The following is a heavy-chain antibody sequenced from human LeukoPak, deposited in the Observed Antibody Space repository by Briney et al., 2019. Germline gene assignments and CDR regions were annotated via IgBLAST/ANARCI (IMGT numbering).Heavy chain of an antibody. CDR2: IYYSGST. V-gene: IGHV4-39*01. CDR3: ARHRYLYDSSGYYWYYYYYYMDV. D-gene: IGHD3-22*01. Sequence: SETLSLTCSVSGGSISSRNYYWGWIRQPPGKGLEWIGSIYYSGSTYYNPSLKSRVTISVDTSKNQFSLKLSSVTAADTAVYYCARHRYLYDSSGYYWYYYYYYMDVWGKGTTVTVSS. CDR1: GGSISSRNYY. J-gene: IGHJ6*03.